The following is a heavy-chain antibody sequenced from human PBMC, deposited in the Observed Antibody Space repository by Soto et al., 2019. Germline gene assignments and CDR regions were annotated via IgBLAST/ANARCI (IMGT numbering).Heavy chain of an antibody. CDR3: ARALWFGDPHAMDF. V-gene: IGHV1-2*04. CDR2: INPNSGGT. CDR1: GYTFTGYY. D-gene: IGHD3-10*01. Sequence: GASVKVSCKASGYTFTGYYMHWVRQAPGQGLEWMGWINPNSGGTNYAQKFQGWVTMTRDTSISTAYMELSRLRSDDTAVYYCARALWFGDPHAMDFWGQGTTVTVSS. J-gene: IGHJ6*02.